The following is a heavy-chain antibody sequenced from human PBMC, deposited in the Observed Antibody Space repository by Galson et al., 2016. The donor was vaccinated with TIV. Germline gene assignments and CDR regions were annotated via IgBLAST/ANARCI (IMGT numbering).Heavy chain of an antibody. CDR1: GFSVSYKH. CDR2: IYSNDNT. V-gene: IGHV3-53*01. J-gene: IGHJ4*02. CDR3: AREGRGAAYPNNFDY. D-gene: IGHD1-26*01. Sequence: SLRLSCAASGFSVSYKHMIWVRQTPGKGLEWVSLIYSNDNTYYADSVKGRFTISRDNSKNTLYLQMTSLTAEDTAIYYRAREGRGAAYPNNFDYWGQGTLVTVSS.